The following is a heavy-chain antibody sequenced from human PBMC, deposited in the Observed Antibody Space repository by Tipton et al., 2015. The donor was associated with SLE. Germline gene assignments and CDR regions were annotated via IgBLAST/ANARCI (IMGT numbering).Heavy chain of an antibody. CDR3: AKGEGTFYYYYYGMDV. Sequence: QLVQSGAEVKKPGSSVKVSCKASGGTFSSYAISWVRQAPGQGLEWMGRIIPIFGTANYAQKIQGRVTITADESTSTAYMELSSLRSEDTAVYYCAKGEGTFYYYYYGMDVWGQGTTVTVSS. J-gene: IGHJ6*02. CDR2: IIPIFGTA. V-gene: IGHV1-69*18. CDR1: GGTFSSYA. D-gene: IGHD1-1*01.